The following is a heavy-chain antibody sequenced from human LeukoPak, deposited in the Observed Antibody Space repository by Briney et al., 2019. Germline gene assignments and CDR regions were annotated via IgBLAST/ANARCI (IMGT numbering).Heavy chain of an antibody. D-gene: IGHD3-10*01. CDR3: ARAPYYYGSGTLWFDP. CDR2: ISSSRSYI. CDR1: GFTFSSYS. J-gene: IGHJ5*02. Sequence: GGSLRLSCAASGFTFSSYSMNWVRQAPGKGLEWVSSISSSRSYIYYADSVKGRFTISRDNAKNSLYLQMNSLRAEDTAVYYCARAPYYYGSGTLWFDPWGQGTLVTVSS. V-gene: IGHV3-21*01.